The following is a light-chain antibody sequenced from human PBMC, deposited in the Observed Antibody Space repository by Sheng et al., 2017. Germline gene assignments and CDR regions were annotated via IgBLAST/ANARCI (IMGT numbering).Light chain of an antibody. Sequence: DIQMTQSPSSLSASVGDRVTITCRASHDINNYLAWFQQKPGEAPKSLIYAVSILQSGVPPKFSGSGSGTDFTLSISNLQPEDFATYFCQQYESYPRTFGQGTKLEV. J-gene: IGKJ1*01. CDR1: HDINNY. CDR2: AVS. V-gene: IGKV1-16*02. CDR3: QQYESYPRT.